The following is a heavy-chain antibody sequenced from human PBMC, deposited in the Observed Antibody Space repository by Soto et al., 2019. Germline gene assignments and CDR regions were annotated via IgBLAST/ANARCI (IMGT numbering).Heavy chain of an antibody. CDR1: GGTFSSYA. CDR2: IIPIFGTA. D-gene: IGHD3-22*01. Sequence: QVQLVQSGAEVKKPGSSVKVSCKASGGTFSSYAISWVRQAPGQGLEWMGGIIPIFGTANYAKKFQGRVTITADESTSTAYVELSRLRSEDTAVYYCAREGGYIAMVHYYYYGMDVWGQGTTVTVSS. J-gene: IGHJ6*02. V-gene: IGHV1-69*01. CDR3: AREGGYIAMVHYYYYGMDV.